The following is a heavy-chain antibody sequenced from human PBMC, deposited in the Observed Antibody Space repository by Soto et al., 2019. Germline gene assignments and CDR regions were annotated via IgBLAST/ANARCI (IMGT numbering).Heavy chain of an antibody. CDR3: AKDGIAAAGTRNYGMDV. V-gene: IGHV3-43D*03. CDR1: GFTFDDYA. D-gene: IGHD6-13*01. J-gene: IGHJ6*02. Sequence: GGSLRLSCAASGFTFDDYAMHWVRQAPGKGLEWVSLISWDGGSTYYADSMKGRFTISRDNSKNSLYLQMNSLRAEDTALYYCAKDGIAAAGTRNYGMDVWGQGTTVTVSS. CDR2: ISWDGGST.